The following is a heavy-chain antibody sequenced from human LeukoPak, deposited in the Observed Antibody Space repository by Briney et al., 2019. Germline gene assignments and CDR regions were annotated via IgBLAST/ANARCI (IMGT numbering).Heavy chain of an antibody. V-gene: IGHV3-21*01. CDR2: ISSSSSYV. D-gene: IGHD2-8*01. J-gene: IGHJ3*02. Sequence: TGGSLRLSCAASGFTFSSYSMNWVRQAPGKGLEWVSSISSSSSYVYYADSVKGRFTISRDNAKNSLYLQMNSLRAEDTAVYYCARGGLGYCANGVCYNDPFDIWGQGTVVTVSS. CDR1: GFTFSSYS. CDR3: ARGGLGYCANGVCYNDPFDI.